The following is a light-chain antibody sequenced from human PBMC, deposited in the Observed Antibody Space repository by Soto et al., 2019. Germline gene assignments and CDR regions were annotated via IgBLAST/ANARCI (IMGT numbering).Light chain of an antibody. CDR3: AAWDDSLNGI. CDR1: SSNIGSNT. Sequence: QSVLTQPPSASGTPGQRVTISCSGSSSNIGSNTVNWYQQLPGTAPTLLIFRNNRRPSGVPDRCSGSKSGTSASLAISGLQAEDEADYYCAAWDDSLNGIFGGGTKLTVL. CDR2: RNN. V-gene: IGLV1-44*01. J-gene: IGLJ2*01.